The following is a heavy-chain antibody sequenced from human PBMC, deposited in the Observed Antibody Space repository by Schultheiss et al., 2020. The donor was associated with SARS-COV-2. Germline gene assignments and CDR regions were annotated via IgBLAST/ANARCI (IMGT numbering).Heavy chain of an antibody. D-gene: IGHD3-3*01. V-gene: IGHV4-34*01. J-gene: IGHJ4*02. CDR3: ARGFTIFGRPIDY. CDR1: GGSFSGYY. CDR2: INHSGST. Sequence: SQTLSLTCAVYGGSFSGYYWSWIRQPPGKGLEWIGEINHSGSTNYNPSLKGRVTVSIDSSKSQFSLNLNSVTAADTAVYYCARGFTIFGRPIDYWGQGTLVTVSS.